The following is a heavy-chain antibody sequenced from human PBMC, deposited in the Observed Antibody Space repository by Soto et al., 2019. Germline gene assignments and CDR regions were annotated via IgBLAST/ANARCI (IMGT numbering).Heavy chain of an antibody. Sequence: KPSETLSLTCAVYGGSFSGYYWSWIRQPPGKGLEWIGEINHSGSTNYNPSLKSRVTISVDTSKNQFSLKLSSVTAADTAVYYCARLRLRFPQTGFDPWGQGTLVTVS. CDR1: GGSFSGYY. CDR2: INHSGST. J-gene: IGHJ5*02. D-gene: IGHD3-3*01. V-gene: IGHV4-34*01. CDR3: ARLRLRFPQTGFDP.